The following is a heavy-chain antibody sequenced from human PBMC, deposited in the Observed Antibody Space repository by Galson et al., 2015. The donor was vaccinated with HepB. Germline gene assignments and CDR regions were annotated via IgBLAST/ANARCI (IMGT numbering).Heavy chain of an antibody. CDR1: GFTVSSNY. J-gene: IGHJ4*02. D-gene: IGHD5-24*01. CDR3: AREMATTTGSFDY. V-gene: IGHV3-53*01. Sequence: SLRLSCAASGFTVSSNYMSWVRQAPGKGLEWVSVIYSGGSTYYADSVKGRFTISRDSSKNTLYLQMNSLRAEDTAVYYCAREMATTTGSFDYWGQGTLVTVSS. CDR2: IYSGGST.